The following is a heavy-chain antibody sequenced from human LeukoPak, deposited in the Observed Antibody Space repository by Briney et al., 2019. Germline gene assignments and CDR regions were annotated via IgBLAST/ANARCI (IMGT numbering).Heavy chain of an antibody. Sequence: GGSLRLSCAASGFTFSNAWMSWVRQAPGKGLEWVGRIKSKTDGGTTDYAAPVKGRFTISRDNSRNTLFLQMNSLRVEDTAVYYCVRSRGLYGDYVLGYWGQGALVTVSS. CDR3: VRSRGLYGDYVLGY. CDR2: IKSKTDGGTT. D-gene: IGHD4-17*01. CDR1: GFTFSNAW. V-gene: IGHV3-15*01. J-gene: IGHJ4*02.